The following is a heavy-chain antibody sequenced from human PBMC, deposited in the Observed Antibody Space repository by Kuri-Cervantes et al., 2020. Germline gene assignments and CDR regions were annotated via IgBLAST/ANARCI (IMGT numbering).Heavy chain of an antibody. Sequence: ASVKVSCKASGYTFTSYDINWVRQATGQGLEWMGWMNPNSGNTGYAQKFQGRVTMTRNTSISTAYMELSSLRSEDTAVYYCARDGPSIAAHLRYWEYYMDVWGKGTTVTVSS. J-gene: IGHJ6*03. CDR3: ARDGPSIAAHLRYWEYYMDV. CDR2: MNPNSGNT. D-gene: IGHD6-6*01. CDR1: GYTFTSYD. V-gene: IGHV1-8*01.